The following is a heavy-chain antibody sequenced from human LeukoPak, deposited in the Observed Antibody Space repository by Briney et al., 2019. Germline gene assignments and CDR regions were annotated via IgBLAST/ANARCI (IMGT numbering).Heavy chain of an antibody. D-gene: IGHD3-10*01. CDR2: ISGSGGST. CDR1: GFTFSSYT. J-gene: IGHJ5*02. Sequence: PGGSLRLSCAASGFTFSSYTMSWVRHAPGKGLEWVSAISGSGGSTYYADSVKGRFTTSTDNSTNTLYLQMNSLRAEDTAVYYSSKGWVLFMVRGVIIDRWGQGTLVTVSS. V-gene: IGHV3-23*01. CDR3: SKGWVLFMVRGVIIDR.